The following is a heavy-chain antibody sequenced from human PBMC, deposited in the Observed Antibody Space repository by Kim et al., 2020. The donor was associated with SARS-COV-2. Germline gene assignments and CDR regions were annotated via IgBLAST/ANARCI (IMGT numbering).Heavy chain of an antibody. J-gene: IGHJ4*02. CDR3: IRENWAYGD. Sequence: ASVKVSCKASGYTFTDYHIHWVRQAPGQGLEWLAWIYPKTGGPIYAQKFQDRITLTTDTSIRTAYMELTSLRSDDTAIYYFIRENWAYGDWGQGSLVTLS. V-gene: IGHV1-2*02. D-gene: IGHD2-8*01. CDR1: GYTFTDYH. CDR2: IYPKTGGP.